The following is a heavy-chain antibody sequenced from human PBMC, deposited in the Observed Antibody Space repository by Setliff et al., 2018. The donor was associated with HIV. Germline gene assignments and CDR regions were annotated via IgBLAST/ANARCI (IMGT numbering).Heavy chain of an antibody. CDR1: GYSISSGYY. CDR2: IYRSGST. D-gene: IGHD2-21*01. J-gene: IGHJ6*02. Sequence: SETLSLTCAVSGYSISSGYYWGWIRQPPGKGLEWIGSIYRSGSTYYNPSLKSRVTISVDTSKNQFSLKLSSVTAADTAVYYCARSYCGGGLCFRGLDLWGQGTTVTVSS. V-gene: IGHV4-38-2*01. CDR3: ARSYCGGGLCFRGLDL.